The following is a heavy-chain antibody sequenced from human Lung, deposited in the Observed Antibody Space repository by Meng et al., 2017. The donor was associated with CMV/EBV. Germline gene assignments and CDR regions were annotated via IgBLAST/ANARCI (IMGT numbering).Heavy chain of an antibody. CDR1: GVSISVNIR. D-gene: IGHD1-26*01. CDR2: IDDSGRT. Sequence: QGVLEESGPGLVKPWVTLSRACGVAGVSISVNIRWTWDRQPPGKGLAWIGDIDDSGRTNYNPSLNSRISISLDKSKNHFSLKVNSVTAADTAVYYCARGKQDAWELLAYWGQGALVTVSS. J-gene: IGHJ4*02. CDR3: ARGKQDAWELLAY. V-gene: IGHV4-4*02.